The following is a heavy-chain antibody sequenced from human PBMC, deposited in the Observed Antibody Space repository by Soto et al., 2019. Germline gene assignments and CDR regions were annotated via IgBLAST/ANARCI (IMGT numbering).Heavy chain of an antibody. CDR1: GATFTGYP. J-gene: IGHJ6*03. V-gene: IGHV1-69*01. CDR2: IIPIFGTA. Sequence: QGHLGKAGAEVKKPGSSVRVSCKASGATFTGYPTAGFQQALGNGVEWMGGIIPIFGTANYAQKFQGRVTITADESTSTAYMELSSLRSEDTAVYYCARTGDLDGHYMDVWGQGTTVTVSS. CDR3: ARTGDLDGHYMDV. D-gene: IGHD3-3*01.